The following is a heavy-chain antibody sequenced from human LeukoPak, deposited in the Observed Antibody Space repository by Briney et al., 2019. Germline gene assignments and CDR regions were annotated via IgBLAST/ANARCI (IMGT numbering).Heavy chain of an antibody. CDR2: INHSGST. CDR3: ATGWKLDY. V-gene: IGHV4-34*01. J-gene: IGHJ4*02. Sequence: SETLSLTCAIYGGSFSGYYWSWIRQPPGKGLEWIGEINHSGSTNYNPSLKSRVTISVDTSKNQFSLKLSSVTAADTAVYYCATGWKLDYWGQGTLVTVSS. D-gene: IGHD2-15*01. CDR1: GGSFSGYY.